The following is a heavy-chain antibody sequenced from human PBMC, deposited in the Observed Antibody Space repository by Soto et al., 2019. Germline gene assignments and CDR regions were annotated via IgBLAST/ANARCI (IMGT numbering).Heavy chain of an antibody. V-gene: IGHV4-34*01. Sequence: SETLSLTCAVYGGSFSGYYWSWIRQPPGKGLEWIGEINHSGSTNYNPSLKSRVTISVDTSKNQFSLKLSSVTAADTAVYYCARGPYYTHWGQGTLVTVSS. J-gene: IGHJ4*02. D-gene: IGHD3-10*01. CDR2: INHSGST. CDR1: GGSFSGYY. CDR3: ARGPYYTH.